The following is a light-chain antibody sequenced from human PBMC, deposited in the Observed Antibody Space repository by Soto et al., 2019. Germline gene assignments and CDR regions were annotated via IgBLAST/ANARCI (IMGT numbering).Light chain of an antibody. Sequence: EIVLTQSPGTLSLSPGERATLSCRASQSVSSSYLAWYQQKPGQAPRLLIYGASSRATGIPDRFSGSGSGTDFTLTISRMEPEDIAVYYCQQYRNSLYTFGQGNKLEIK. CDR3: QQYRNSLYT. CDR1: QSVSSSY. CDR2: GAS. J-gene: IGKJ2*01. V-gene: IGKV3-20*01.